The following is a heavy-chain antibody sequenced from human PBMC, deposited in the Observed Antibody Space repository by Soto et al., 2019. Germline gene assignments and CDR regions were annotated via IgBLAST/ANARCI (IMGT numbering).Heavy chain of an antibody. CDR3: ATNYGSGSAHFDN. D-gene: IGHD3-10*01. CDR1: GDTFNFYT. Sequence: QVQLVQSGAEVKTPGSSVKVSCTASGDTFNFYTLSWVRQAPGQGLEWMGRIIPMLGMSNYAQKFQGRVTMIADISTSTAYMGLSSLRSEDTALYYCATNYGSGSAHFDNWGQGTLVTVSS. J-gene: IGHJ4*02. V-gene: IGHV1-69*02. CDR2: IIPMLGMS.